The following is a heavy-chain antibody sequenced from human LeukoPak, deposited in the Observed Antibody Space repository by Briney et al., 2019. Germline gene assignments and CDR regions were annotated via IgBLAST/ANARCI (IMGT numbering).Heavy chain of an antibody. D-gene: IGHD2-2*01. V-gene: IGHV3-30*18. J-gene: IGHJ4*02. CDR1: GFTLSNYA. CDR3: AKDQKWGPADYYFDS. CDR2: ISTDGKDK. Sequence: SGRSLRLSCAASGFTLSNYAMHWVRQAPGKGLEWVTVISTDGKDKKYADSVKGRFAISRDNSKNTLDLQMNSLRAEDTAVYYCAKDQKWGPADYYFDSWGQETLATVSS.